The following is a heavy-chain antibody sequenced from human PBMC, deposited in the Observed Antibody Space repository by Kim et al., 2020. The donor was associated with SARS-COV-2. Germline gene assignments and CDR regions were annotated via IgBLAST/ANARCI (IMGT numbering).Heavy chain of an antibody. CDR3: AREPSAESS. CDR1: GFSIGSEW. Sequence: GGSLRLSCAASGFSIGSEWMSWVRQAPGKGPEWVANINRDGSVRNYGESVRGRFSISRDDAENSLYLQMNSLRAEDTAVYYCAREPSAESSWGQGTLVIVCS. CDR2: INRDGSVR. J-gene: IGHJ4*02. V-gene: IGHV3-7*05.